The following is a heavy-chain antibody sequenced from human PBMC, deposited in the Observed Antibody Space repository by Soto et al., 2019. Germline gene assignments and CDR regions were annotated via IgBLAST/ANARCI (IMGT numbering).Heavy chain of an antibody. CDR2: IYHSGST. J-gene: IGHJ4*02. CDR1: GGSISSGGYS. Sequence: QLQLQESGSGLVKPSQTLSLTCAVSGGSISSGGYSWSWIRQPPGKGLEWIGYIYHSGSTYYNPALTGRVTISLDRSKKQFSLKLSSVTAAETAVYYCARGVTTVTTLDYWGQGTLVTVSS. CDR3: ARGVTTVTTLDY. V-gene: IGHV4-30-2*01. D-gene: IGHD4-17*01.